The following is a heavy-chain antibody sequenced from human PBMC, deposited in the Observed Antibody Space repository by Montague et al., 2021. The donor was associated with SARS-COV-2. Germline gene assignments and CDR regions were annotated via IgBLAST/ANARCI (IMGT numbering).Heavy chain of an antibody. CDR2: IHYDGSST. Sequence: SLRLSCAASGFTLSSYCMYWVRQAPGKGLVWISRIHYDGSSTNYADSVKGRFTISRDTTKNTLYLQMNSLRAEDTAVYYCARTYYTGLYPFDYWGQGTLVTVSS. CDR1: GFTLSSYC. V-gene: IGHV3-74*01. D-gene: IGHD2-8*02. CDR3: ARTYYTGLYPFDY. J-gene: IGHJ4*02.